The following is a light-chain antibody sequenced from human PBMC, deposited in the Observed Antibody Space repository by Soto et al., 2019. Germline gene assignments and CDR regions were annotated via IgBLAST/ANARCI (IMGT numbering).Light chain of an antibody. V-gene: IGLV2-11*01. CDR1: SSDVVGYNS. J-gene: IGLJ3*02. CDR2: DVS. Sequence: QSVLTQPRSVSGSPGQSVSISCTGASSDVVGYNSVSWYQQHPGKAPKLMIFDVSQRPSGVPDRFSGSKSGNTASLTISGLQAEDEADYYCASWDDSLNGWLFGGGTKVTVL. CDR3: ASWDDSLNGWL.